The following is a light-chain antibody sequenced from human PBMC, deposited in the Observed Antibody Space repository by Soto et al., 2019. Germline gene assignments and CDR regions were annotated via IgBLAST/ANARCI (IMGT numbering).Light chain of an antibody. CDR2: KAA. CDR3: QHYNSFSRT. V-gene: IGKV1-5*03. J-gene: IGKJ1*01. CDR1: DNIVHW. Sequence: DIQMTQSPSTLSASVGDRVAITCRASDNIVHWVAWYQQKPGKAPKLLIYKAANLADEVPSRFAGSGSGTDSPLTFTRLQPDDFATYYCQHYNSFSRTFGQGTKV.